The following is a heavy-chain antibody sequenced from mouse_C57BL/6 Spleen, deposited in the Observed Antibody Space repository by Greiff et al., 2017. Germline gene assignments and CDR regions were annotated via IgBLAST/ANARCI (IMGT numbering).Heavy chain of an antibody. CDR3: AREYDYDGRNYFDY. CDR1: GYTFTSYG. Sequence: VQLQQSGAELARPGASVKLSCKASGYTFTSYGISWVKQRTGQGLEWIGEIYPRSGNTYYNEKCKGKATLTADKSSSTAYMELRSMTSEDSAVYFCAREYDYDGRNYFDYWGQGTTLTVSS. V-gene: IGHV1-81*01. CDR2: IYPRSGNT. J-gene: IGHJ2*01. D-gene: IGHD2-4*01.